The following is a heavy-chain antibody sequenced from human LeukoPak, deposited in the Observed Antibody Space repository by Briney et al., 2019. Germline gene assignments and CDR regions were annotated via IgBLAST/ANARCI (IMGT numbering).Heavy chain of an antibody. V-gene: IGHV4-34*01. D-gene: IGHD3-22*01. J-gene: IGHJ3*02. CDR3: ARSPVSDSSGREPFDI. Sequence: PSETLSLTCAVYGGSFSGYYWSWIRQPPGKGLGWIGEINHSGSTNYNPSLKSRVTISVDTSKNQFSLKLSSVTAADTAVYYCARSPVSDSSGREPFDIWGQGTMVTVSS. CDR2: INHSGST. CDR1: GGSFSGYY.